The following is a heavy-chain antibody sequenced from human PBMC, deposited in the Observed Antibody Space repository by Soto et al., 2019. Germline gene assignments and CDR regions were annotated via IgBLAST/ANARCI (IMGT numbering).Heavy chain of an antibody. CDR1: GGSVSSSSYY. CDR3: ARGNPGELFDH. Sequence: QVQLQESGPGLVKPSETLSLTCSVSGGSVSSSSYYWSWIRQPPGKGLEWIGYIYYSGSTNYNPSLKSRVTISVDTSKNQFSLKLSSVIAADTAVYYCARGNPGELFDHWGQGTLVTVSP. V-gene: IGHV4-61*01. CDR2: IYYSGST. J-gene: IGHJ4*02. D-gene: IGHD1-26*01.